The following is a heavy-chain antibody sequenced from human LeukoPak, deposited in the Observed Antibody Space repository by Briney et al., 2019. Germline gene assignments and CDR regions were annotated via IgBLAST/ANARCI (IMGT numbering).Heavy chain of an antibody. CDR2: ISTYNGNT. CDR3: ARDQLSRGVWFDP. D-gene: IGHD1-1*01. J-gene: IGHJ5*02. V-gene: IGHV1-18*01. CDR1: GYTFTSYG. Sequence: ASVKVSCKASGYTFTSYGISWVRQAPGQGLEWMGWISTYNGNTNYAQKLQGRVTMTTEISTSTAYMELRGLRSDDTAVYYCARDQLSRGVWFDPWGQGTLVTVSS.